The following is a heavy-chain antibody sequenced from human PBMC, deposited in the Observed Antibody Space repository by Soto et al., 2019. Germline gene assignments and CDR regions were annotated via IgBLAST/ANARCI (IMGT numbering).Heavy chain of an antibody. CDR2: IFPGDSDT. Sequence: GGSLRLSCKCSGYSFTSYWIGWVRQMSGKGLEWMGIIFPGDSDTRYSPPFQGQVTISADKSISTAYLQWSSLQASDTAMYYCARLPYCSSTSCYPTIDYYMDVWGKGTTVTVSS. CDR3: ARLPYCSSTSCYPTIDYYMDV. D-gene: IGHD2-2*01. CDR1: GYSFTSYW. V-gene: IGHV5-51*01. J-gene: IGHJ6*03.